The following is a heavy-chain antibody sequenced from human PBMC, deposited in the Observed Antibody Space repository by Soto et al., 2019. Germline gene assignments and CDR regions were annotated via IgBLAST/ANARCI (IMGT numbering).Heavy chain of an antibody. CDR3: ARDGGCRDGYRVVCNWFDP. Sequence: QVQLVESGGGVVQPGRSLRLSCAASGFTFSSYGLYWVRQAPGKGLEWVAVIWYDGSNKYYADSVKGRFTISRDKSKNNLYLQMNSLRAEDTAVYYCARDGGCRDGYRVVCNWFDPWGQGTLVTVSS. CDR2: IWYDGSNK. J-gene: IGHJ5*02. V-gene: IGHV3-33*01. D-gene: IGHD2-15*01. CDR1: GFTFSSYG.